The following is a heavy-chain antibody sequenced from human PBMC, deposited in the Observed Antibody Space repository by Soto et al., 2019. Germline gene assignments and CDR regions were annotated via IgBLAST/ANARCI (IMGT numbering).Heavy chain of an antibody. CDR3: ARDRRFGELFPSPYFDY. J-gene: IGHJ4*02. CDR1: GGSISSGDYY. D-gene: IGHD3-10*01. V-gene: IGHV4-30-4*01. Sequence: TSETLSLTCTVSGGSISSGDYYWSWIRQPPGKGLEWIGYIYYSGSTYYNPSLKSRVTISVDTSKNQFSLKLSSVTAADTAVYYCARDRRFGELFPSPYFDYWGQGTLVTVSS. CDR2: IYYSGST.